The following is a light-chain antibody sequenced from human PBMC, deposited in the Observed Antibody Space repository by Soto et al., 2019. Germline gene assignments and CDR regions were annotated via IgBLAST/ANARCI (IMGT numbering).Light chain of an antibody. CDR3: SSYRGSSTYV. V-gene: IGLV2-14*01. Sequence: QSALTQPASVSGSPGQSITISCTGTSSDVGTYNFVSWYQQHPDKAPKLMIYDVSNRPSGVSDRFSGSKSGNTASLTISGLQAEDEADYYYSSYRGSSTYVFGTGTKVTVL. J-gene: IGLJ1*01. CDR1: SSDVGTYNF. CDR2: DVS.